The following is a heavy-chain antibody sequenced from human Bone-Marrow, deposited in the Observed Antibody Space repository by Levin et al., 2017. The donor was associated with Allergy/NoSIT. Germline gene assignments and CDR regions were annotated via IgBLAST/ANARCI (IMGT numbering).Heavy chain of an antibody. J-gene: IGHJ3*02. V-gene: IGHV3-30*18. Sequence: GESLKISCAASGFTFSSYGMHWVRQAPGKGLEWVAVISYDGSNKYYADSVKGRFTISRDNSKNTLYLQMNSLRAEDTAVYYCAKDLSGAVAGTGDDAFDIWGQGTMVTVSS. CDR2: ISYDGSNK. CDR1: GFTFSSYG. CDR3: AKDLSGAVAGTGDDAFDI. D-gene: IGHD6-19*01.